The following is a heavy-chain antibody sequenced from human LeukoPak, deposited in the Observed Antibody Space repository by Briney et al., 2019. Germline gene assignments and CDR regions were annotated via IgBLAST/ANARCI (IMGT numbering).Heavy chain of an antibody. J-gene: IGHJ4*02. D-gene: IGHD6-19*01. Sequence: PGGSLRLSCAASGFTFNNYAMSWVRQAPVKGLEWVSAISGSGGSTYYADSVKGRFTISRDNSKNTLYLQMNSLRAEDTAVYYCAKAYSSSLRYSSGWDRDYWGQGTLVTVSS. CDR3: AKAYSSSLRYSSGWDRDY. V-gene: IGHV3-23*01. CDR1: GFTFNNYA. CDR2: ISGSGGST.